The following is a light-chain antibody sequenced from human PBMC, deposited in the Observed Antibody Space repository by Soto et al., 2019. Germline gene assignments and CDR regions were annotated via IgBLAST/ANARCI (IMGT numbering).Light chain of an antibody. Sequence: QSVLTQPASVSGSPGQSIAISCTGTSSDVSTYNFVSWYQQHPGKAPKLLIHEVSNRPSGVSNRFSGSKSGNTASLTISGLQPEDEADYYCSSYAGSYTLGVFGTGTKLTVL. CDR3: SSYAGSYTLGV. CDR1: SSDVSTYNF. V-gene: IGLV2-14*01. CDR2: EVS. J-gene: IGLJ1*01.